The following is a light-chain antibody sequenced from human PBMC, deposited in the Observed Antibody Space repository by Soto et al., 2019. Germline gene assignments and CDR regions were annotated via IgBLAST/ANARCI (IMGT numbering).Light chain of an antibody. CDR3: QRYGSSPWT. V-gene: IGKV3-20*01. CDR2: GAS. CDR1: RSVSSSY. J-gene: IGKJ1*01. Sequence: EIALTQSPGTLSLSPGERATLSCRASRSVSSSYLAWYQQKPGQAPRLLIYGASSRATGIPDWFSGSGSGTDFPLTSSNLEHEDFAVYYCQRYGSSPWTFVKGTKVEIK.